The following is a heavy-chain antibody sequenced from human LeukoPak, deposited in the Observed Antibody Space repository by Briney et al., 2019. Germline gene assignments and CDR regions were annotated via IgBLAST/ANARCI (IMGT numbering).Heavy chain of an antibody. CDR1: GFTFSSYA. D-gene: IGHD6-19*01. CDR2: ISGSGGST. V-gene: IGHV3-23*01. J-gene: IGHJ4*02. Sequence: GGSLRLSCAASGFTFSSYAMSWVRQAPGKGLEWVSAISGSGGSTYYADSVKGRFTISRDNSKNTLYLQKNRLRAEETAVYYCNTPVAGNGGVVDYWGQGTLVTVSS. CDR3: NTPVAGNGGVVDY.